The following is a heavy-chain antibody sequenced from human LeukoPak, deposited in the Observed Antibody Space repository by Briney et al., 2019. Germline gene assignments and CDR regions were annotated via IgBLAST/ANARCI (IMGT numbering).Heavy chain of an antibody. CDR3: AREGGPLYDFWSGYPSPFDY. CDR2: IYYSGST. Sequence: SETLSLTCTVSGGSISSSSYYWGWIRQPPGKGLEWIGSIYYSGSTYYNPSLKSRVTISVDTSKNQFSLKLGSVTAADTAVYYCAREGGPLYDFWSGYPSPFDYWGQGTLVTVSS. V-gene: IGHV4-39*02. J-gene: IGHJ4*02. CDR1: GGSISSSSYY. D-gene: IGHD3-3*01.